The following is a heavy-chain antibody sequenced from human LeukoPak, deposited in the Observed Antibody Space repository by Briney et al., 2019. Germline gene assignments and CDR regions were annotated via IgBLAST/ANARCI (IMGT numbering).Heavy chain of an antibody. CDR3: ARDALDTVGSTYFDY. J-gene: IGHJ4*02. D-gene: IGHD1-26*01. V-gene: IGHV4-30-2*01. CDR1: GGSISSGGYY. CDR2: IYHSGST. Sequence: TSETLSLTCTVSGGSISSGGYYWSWIRQPPGKGLEWIGYIYHSGSTYYNPSLKSRVTISVDRSKNQFSLKLSSVTAADTAVYYCARDALDTVGSTYFDYWGQGTLVTVSP.